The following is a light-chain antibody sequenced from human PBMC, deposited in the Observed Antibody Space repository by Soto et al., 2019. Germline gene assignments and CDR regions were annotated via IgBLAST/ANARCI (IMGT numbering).Light chain of an antibody. J-gene: IGLJ2*01. V-gene: IGLV1-36*01. CDR1: RSNIGNNA. Sequence: QSVLTQPPSVSEAPRQRVTISCSGSRSNIGNNAVNWYQQHPGKAPKLLIYYDDLLPSGVSDRFSASKSGTSASLAISGLQSEDEADYYCAAWDDSLNGVVFGGGTKLTVL. CDR2: YDD. CDR3: AAWDDSLNGVV.